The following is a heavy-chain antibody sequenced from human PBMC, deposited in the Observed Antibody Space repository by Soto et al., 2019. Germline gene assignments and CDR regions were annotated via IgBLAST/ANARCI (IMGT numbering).Heavy chain of an antibody. V-gene: IGHV4-34*01. J-gene: IGHJ3*02. D-gene: IGHD3-10*01. CDR1: GGSFSGYY. CDR3: ARPQRVRGVIITNDDAFDI. CDR2: INHSGST. Sequence: SETLSLTCAVYGGSFSGYYWSWIRQPPGKGLEWIGEINHSGSTNYNPSLKSRVTISVDTSKNQFSLKLSSVTAADTAVYYCARPQRVRGVIITNDDAFDIWGQGTMVTVSS.